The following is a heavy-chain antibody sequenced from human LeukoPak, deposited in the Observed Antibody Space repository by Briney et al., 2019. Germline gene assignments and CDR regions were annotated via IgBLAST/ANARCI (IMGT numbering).Heavy chain of an antibody. J-gene: IGHJ5*02. Sequence: LETLSLTCTVSGGSISSYYWSWIRQPPGKGLEWIGDIYYSGSTNYNPSLKSRVTISVDTSKNQFSLKLSSVTAAHTAVDYCARNLVNDKYSSSWFPFDPWGQGTLVTVSS. CDR2: IYYSGST. CDR3: ARNLVNDKYSSSWFPFDP. V-gene: IGHV4-59*01. D-gene: IGHD6-13*01. CDR1: GGSISSYY.